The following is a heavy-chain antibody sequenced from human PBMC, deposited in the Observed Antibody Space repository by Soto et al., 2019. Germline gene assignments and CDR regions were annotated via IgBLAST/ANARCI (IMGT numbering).Heavy chain of an antibody. CDR1: GYTFTSYD. Sequence: ASVKVSCKASGYTFTSYDINWVRQAPGQGLEWMGRVIPNLVVTNYAKKFQGRFTIVVDTSTSSAYMELNSLRYEDTAVYYCARDKGYCSDTSCPDFDYWGQGTLVTVSS. V-gene: IGHV1-69*04. CDR2: VIPNLVVT. CDR3: ARDKGYCSDTSCPDFDY. J-gene: IGHJ4*02. D-gene: IGHD2-15*01.